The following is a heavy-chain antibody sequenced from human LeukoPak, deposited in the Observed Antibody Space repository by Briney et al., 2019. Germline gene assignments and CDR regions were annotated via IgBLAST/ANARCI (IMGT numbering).Heavy chain of an antibody. CDR2: IIPIFGTA. Sequence: GASVKVSCNAARSSFSCNAISWVRQAPGQGLEWMGGIIPIFGTANYAQKFQGRVTITADESTSTAYMELRSLRSDDTAVYYCASPLLYGDFPRYYYGIFVWGEGTTVPVSS. J-gene: IGHJ6*04. CDR3: ASPLLYGDFPRYYYGIFV. V-gene: IGHV1-69*13. CDR1: RSSFSCNA. D-gene: IGHD4-17*01.